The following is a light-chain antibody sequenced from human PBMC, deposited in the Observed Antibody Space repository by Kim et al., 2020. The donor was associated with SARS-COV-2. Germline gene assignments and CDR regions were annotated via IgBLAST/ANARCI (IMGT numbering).Light chain of an antibody. J-gene: IGLJ3*02. Sequence: LTQPPSVSKGLRQTATLTCTGNINNVGHQGAAWLQQHQGHPPKLLSYRNNNRPSGISERFSASKSGDTASLTITGLQPEDEADYYCSAWDTSLSAWVFGGGTQLTVL. CDR2: RNN. CDR3: SAWDTSLSAWV. V-gene: IGLV10-54*01. CDR1: INNVGHQG.